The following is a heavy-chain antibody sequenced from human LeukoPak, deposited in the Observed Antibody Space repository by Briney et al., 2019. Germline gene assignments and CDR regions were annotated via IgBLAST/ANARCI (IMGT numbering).Heavy chain of an antibody. Sequence: PGGSLRLSCVAAGFILSDRYMSWIRQAPGKGMEWVAYISPDGTNIHYADSVKGRFTISRDNAKKSLYLQMNSLRAEDTAVYYCVRASLGKWLLNGALDYWGQGILVTVSS. D-gene: IGHD3-22*01. V-gene: IGHV3-11*04. CDR1: GFILSDRY. J-gene: IGHJ4*02. CDR2: ISPDGTNI. CDR3: VRASLGKWLLNGALDY.